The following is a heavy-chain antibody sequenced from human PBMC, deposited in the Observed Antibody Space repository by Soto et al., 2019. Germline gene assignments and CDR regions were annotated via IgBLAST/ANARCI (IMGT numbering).Heavy chain of an antibody. CDR2: ISYDGSNK. CDR1: GFTFSSYA. V-gene: IGHV3-30-3*01. D-gene: IGHD1-26*01. CDR3: ARDREGSGSYSGGFQH. Sequence: GGSLRLSCAASGFTFSSYAMHWVRQAPGKGLEWVAVISYDGSNKYYADSVKGRFTISRDNSKNTLYLQMNSLRAEDTAVYYCARDREGSGSYSGGFQHWGQGTLVTVSS. J-gene: IGHJ1*01.